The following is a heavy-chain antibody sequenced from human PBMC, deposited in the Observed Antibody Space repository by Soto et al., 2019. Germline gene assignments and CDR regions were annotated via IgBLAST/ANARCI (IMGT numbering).Heavy chain of an antibody. Sequence: SETLSLTCAVYGGSFSGYYWTWIRQPPGTGLEWIGEINHSGSTNYNPSLKSRVTISVDTSKNQSSLKLSSVTAADTAVYYCARGGIAAVGYGTDVWGQGTTVTVSS. CDR3: ARGGIAAVGYGTDV. V-gene: IGHV4-34*01. J-gene: IGHJ6*02. CDR2: INHSGST. CDR1: GGSFSGYY. D-gene: IGHD6-13*01.